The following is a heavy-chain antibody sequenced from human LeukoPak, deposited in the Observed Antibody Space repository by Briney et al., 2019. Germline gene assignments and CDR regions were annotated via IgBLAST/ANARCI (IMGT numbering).Heavy chain of an antibody. Sequence: ASVKVSCKASGYTFTRYYLHWVRQAPGQGLEWMGWISAYNGNTNYAQKLQGRVTMTTDTSTSTAYMELRSLRSDDTAVYYCARSITMVRGVPPRYGMDVWGQGTTVTVSS. CDR3: ARSITMVRGVPPRYGMDV. CDR1: GYTFTRYY. CDR2: ISAYNGNT. J-gene: IGHJ6*02. V-gene: IGHV1-18*04. D-gene: IGHD3-10*01.